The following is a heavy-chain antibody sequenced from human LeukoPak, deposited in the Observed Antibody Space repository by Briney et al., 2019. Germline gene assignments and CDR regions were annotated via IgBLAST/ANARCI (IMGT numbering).Heavy chain of an antibody. J-gene: IGHJ4*02. CDR2: ISGSGGST. CDR1: GFTFSSYA. CDR3: AKGHRDSRASFDY. D-gene: IGHD3-22*01. V-gene: IGHV3-23*01. Sequence: GALRLSCAASGFTFSSYAMSWVRQAPGKGLEWVSAISGSGGSTYYADSVKGRFTISRDNSKNTLYLQMNSLRAEDTAVYYCAKGHRDSRASFDYWGQGTLVTVSS.